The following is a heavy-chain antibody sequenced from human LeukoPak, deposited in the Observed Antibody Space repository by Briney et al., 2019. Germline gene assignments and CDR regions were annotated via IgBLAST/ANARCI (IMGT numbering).Heavy chain of an antibody. CDR3: ARARYYDSSGYGDYFDY. V-gene: IGHV4-39*07. J-gene: IGHJ4*02. D-gene: IGHD3-22*01. CDR1: GGSISSSSYY. Sequence: SETLSLTCTVSGGSISSSSYYWGWIRQPPGKGLEWIGSIYYSGSTYYNPSLKSRVTISVDTSKNQFSLKLSSVTAADTAVYYCARARYYDSSGYGDYFDYWGQGTLVTVSS. CDR2: IYYSGST.